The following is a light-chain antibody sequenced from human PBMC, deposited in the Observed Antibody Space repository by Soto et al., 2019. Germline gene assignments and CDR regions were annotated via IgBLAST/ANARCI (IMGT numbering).Light chain of an antibody. CDR2: SND. J-gene: IGLJ3*02. Sequence: QAVVTQPPSASGTPGQRVTISCSGSRSNIGRNAVNWYQQLPGTAPQLLVYSNDRRPPGVPDRFSGSKSGTSGSLAISGLQSEDEAEYYCSSWDDSLNGVVFGGGTKLTVL. V-gene: IGLV1-44*01. CDR1: RSNIGRNA. CDR3: SSWDDSLNGVV.